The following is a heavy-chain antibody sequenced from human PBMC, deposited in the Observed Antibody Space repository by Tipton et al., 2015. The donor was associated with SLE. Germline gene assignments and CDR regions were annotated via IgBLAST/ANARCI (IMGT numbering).Heavy chain of an antibody. V-gene: IGHV3-23*01. D-gene: IGHD6-13*01. Sequence: SLRLSCAASGFTFSSYAMRWVRQAPGKGLEWVSAISGSGGSTYYADSVKGRFTISRDNSKNTLYLQMNSLRAEDTAVYYCASGSSWYEGFDYWGQGTLVTVSS. J-gene: IGHJ4*02. CDR2: ISGSGGST. CDR3: ASGSSWYEGFDY. CDR1: GFTFSSYA.